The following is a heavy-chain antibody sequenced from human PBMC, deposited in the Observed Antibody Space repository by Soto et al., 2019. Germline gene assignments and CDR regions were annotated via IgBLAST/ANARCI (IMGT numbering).Heavy chain of an antibody. CDR1: GYTFTSYG. D-gene: IGHD2-2*01. CDR2: ISAYNGNT. Sequence: GASVKVSCKASGYTFTSYGISWVRQAPGQGLEWMGWISAYNGNTNYSQKFQGRVTITRDTSASTAYMELSSLRSEDTAVYYCARDHCSTSCYEGPDYWGQGTLVTVSS. CDR3: ARDHCSTSCYEGPDY. V-gene: IGHV1-18*01. J-gene: IGHJ4*02.